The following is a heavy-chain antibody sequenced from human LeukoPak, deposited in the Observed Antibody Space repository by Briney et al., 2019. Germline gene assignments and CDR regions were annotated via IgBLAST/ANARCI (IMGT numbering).Heavy chain of an antibody. D-gene: IGHD3-10*01. Sequence: GGSLRLSCAASGFTFSSYAMHWVRQAPGKGLEWVAVISYDGSNKYYADSVKGRFTISRDNSKNTLYLQMNSLRAEDTAVYYCARDRRYYYGSGSYFDYWGQGTLVIVSS. V-gene: IGHV3-30*04. CDR2: ISYDGSNK. J-gene: IGHJ4*02. CDR1: GFTFSSYA. CDR3: ARDRRYYYGSGSYFDY.